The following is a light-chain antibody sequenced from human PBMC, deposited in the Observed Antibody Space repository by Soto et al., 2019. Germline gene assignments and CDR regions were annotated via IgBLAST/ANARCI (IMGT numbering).Light chain of an antibody. CDR2: GNS. CDR3: QSYDSSLSGWGV. V-gene: IGLV1-40*01. J-gene: IGLJ2*01. Sequence: QSVLTQPPSVSGAPGQRVTLSCTGSSSNIGAGYDVHWYQQLPGTAPKLLIYGNSNRPSGVPDRFSGSKSGTSASLAITGLQAEDEADYYCQSYDSSLSGWGVFGGGTQLTVL. CDR1: SSNIGAGYD.